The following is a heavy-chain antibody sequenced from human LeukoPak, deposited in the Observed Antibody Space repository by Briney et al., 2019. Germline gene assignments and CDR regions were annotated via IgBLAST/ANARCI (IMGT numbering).Heavy chain of an antibody. CDR1: GGSVSSGSYY. J-gene: IGHJ4*02. V-gene: IGHV3-53*01. D-gene: IGHD3-22*01. Sequence: ASETLSLTCTVSGGSVSSGSYYWSWVRQAPGKGLEWVSVLYSDGTTYYADSVKGRFTISRDNSKNTLYLQMNNLRAEDTAVYYCARAAYDSNGYTANHDYWGQGALATVSS. CDR3: ARAAYDSNGYTANHDY. CDR2: LYSDGTT.